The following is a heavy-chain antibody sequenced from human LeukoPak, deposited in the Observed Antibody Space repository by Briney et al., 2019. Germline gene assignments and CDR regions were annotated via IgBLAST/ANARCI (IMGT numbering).Heavy chain of an antibody. V-gene: IGHV1-8*01. CDR2: MNPNSGNT. CDR1: GYTFTSYD. D-gene: IGHD1-26*01. J-gene: IGHJ4*02. Sequence: GASVKVSCKASGYTFTSYDINWVRQATGQGLEWMGWMNPNSGNTGYAQKFQGRVTITTDESTSTAYMELSSLRSEDTAVYYCARGSREWELRYWGQGTLVTVSS. CDR3: ARGSREWELRY.